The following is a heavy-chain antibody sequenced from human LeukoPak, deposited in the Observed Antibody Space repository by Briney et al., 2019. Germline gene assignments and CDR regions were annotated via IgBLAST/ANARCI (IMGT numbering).Heavy chain of an antibody. CDR2: IYYSGST. Sequence: SETLSLTCTVSGGSVSSYYWSWIRQPPGKGLEWIGYIYYSGSTNYNPSLKSRVTISVDTSKNQFSLKLSSVTAADTAVYYCARCYYDSSALGECYFDYWGQGTLVTVSS. CDR3: ARCYYDSSALGECYFDY. J-gene: IGHJ4*02. D-gene: IGHD3-22*01. V-gene: IGHV4-59*08. CDR1: GGSVSSYY.